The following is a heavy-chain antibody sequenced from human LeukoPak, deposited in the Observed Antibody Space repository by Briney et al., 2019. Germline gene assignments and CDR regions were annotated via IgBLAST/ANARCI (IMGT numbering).Heavy chain of an antibody. CDR1: GYTFTNYY. CDR3: ARGDSSDFDY. V-gene: IGHV1-46*01. CDR2: INPSGDST. D-gene: IGHD6-25*01. J-gene: IGHJ4*02. Sequence: ASVKVSCKASGYTFTNYYMHWVRQAPGQGLEWIGIINPSGDSTNCAQKFQGRVTMTRDTSTSIVYMEQSSLRSEDTAVYYCARGDSSDFDYWGQGTLVTVSS.